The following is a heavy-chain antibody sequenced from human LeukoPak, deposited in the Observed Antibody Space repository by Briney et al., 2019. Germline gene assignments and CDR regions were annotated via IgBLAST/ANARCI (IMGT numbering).Heavy chain of an antibody. D-gene: IGHD3-9*01. CDR3: ARAYDILTGYHD. Sequence: SVKVSCKASGGTFSSYTISWVRQAPGQGLEWVGRIIPILGIANYAQKFQGRVTITADKSTSTAYMELSSLRSEDTAVYYCARAYDILTGYHDWGQGTLVTVSS. CDR2: IIPILGIA. V-gene: IGHV1-69*02. CDR1: GGTFSSYT. J-gene: IGHJ4*02.